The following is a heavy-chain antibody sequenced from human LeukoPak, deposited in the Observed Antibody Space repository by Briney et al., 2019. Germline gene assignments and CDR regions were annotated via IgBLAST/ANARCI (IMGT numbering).Heavy chain of an antibody. Sequence: SETLSLTCTVSGGSISSYYWSWIRQPAGKGLEWIGRIYTSGSTNYNPSLKSRVPLSVDTSKNLFSLTLNSMTAADTAVYYCARGWGPAYCGGDCHRHFDYWGQGTLVTVSS. CDR3: ARGWGPAYCGGDCHRHFDY. V-gene: IGHV4-4*07. D-gene: IGHD2-21*02. CDR1: GGSISSYY. J-gene: IGHJ4*02. CDR2: IYTSGST.